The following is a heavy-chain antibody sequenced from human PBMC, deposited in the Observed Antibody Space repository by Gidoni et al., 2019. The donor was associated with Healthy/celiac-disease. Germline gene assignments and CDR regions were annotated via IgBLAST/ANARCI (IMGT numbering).Heavy chain of an antibody. J-gene: IGHJ4*02. CDR3: ARRSRGIYSYDY. V-gene: IGHV4-39*01. CDR1: GGSISSSSYY. D-gene: IGHD5-18*01. Sequence: QLQLQESGPGLVKPSETLSLTCTVSGGSISSSSYYWGWIRQPPGKGLEWIGSIYYSGGTYYNPSLNSRVTISVYTSKNQFSLKLSSVTAADTAVYYCARRSRGIYSYDYWGQGTLVTVSS. CDR2: IYYSGGT.